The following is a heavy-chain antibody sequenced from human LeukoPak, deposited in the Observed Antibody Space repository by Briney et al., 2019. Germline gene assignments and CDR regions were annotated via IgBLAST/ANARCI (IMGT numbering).Heavy chain of an antibody. D-gene: IGHD6-13*01. CDR2: ISAYNGNT. Sequence: GASVKVSCKASGGTFSRYGISWVRQAPGQGLEWMGWISAYNGNTNYAQKLQGRVTMTTDTSTSTAYMELRSLRSDDTAVYYCARVDGQQLVPDYWGQGTLVTVSS. V-gene: IGHV1-18*01. CDR3: ARVDGQQLVPDY. J-gene: IGHJ4*02. CDR1: GGTFSRYG.